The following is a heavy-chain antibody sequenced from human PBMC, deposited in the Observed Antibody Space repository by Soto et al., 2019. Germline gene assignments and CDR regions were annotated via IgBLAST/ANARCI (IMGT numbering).Heavy chain of an antibody. CDR2: IHYSGTT. V-gene: IGHV4-59*01. CDR1: GGSIRNYF. CDR3: AAGEASSRNLAPYYLDS. J-gene: IGHJ4*02. Sequence: LSLTCTVSGGSIRNYFWTWIRQPPGKGLEWIGYIHYSGTTSFFPSYNPSLRSRVTISEDTSKNQFSLKLLSLTTADTAAYFCAAGEASSRNLAPYYLDSWGQGTLVTVSS. D-gene: IGHD6-13*01.